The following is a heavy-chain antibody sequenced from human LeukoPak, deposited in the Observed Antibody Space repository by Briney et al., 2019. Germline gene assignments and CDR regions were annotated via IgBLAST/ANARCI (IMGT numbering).Heavy chain of an antibody. J-gene: IGHJ4*02. D-gene: IGHD4-23*01. CDR1: GFTFSSYW. CDR2: IASDGSST. Sequence: HSGGSLRLSCAASGFTFSSYWMNWVRQAPGKGLVWVSRIASDGSSTTYADSVKGRFSISRDNAKNTLYLQMNSLRVEDTAVYYCARGRPHGNDYWGQGILVTVSS. CDR3: ARGRPHGNDY. V-gene: IGHV3-74*01.